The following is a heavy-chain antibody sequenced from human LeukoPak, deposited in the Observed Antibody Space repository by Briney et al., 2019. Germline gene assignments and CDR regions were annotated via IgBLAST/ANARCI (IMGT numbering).Heavy chain of an antibody. V-gene: IGHV4-61*02. D-gene: IGHD5-24*01. CDR2: IYTSGST. CDR1: GGSISSGSYY. J-gene: IGHJ4*02. Sequence: SETLSLTCTVSGGSISSGSYYWSWIRQPAGKGLEWIGRIYTSGSTNYNPYLKSRVTISVDTSKNQFSLKLSSVTAADTAVYYCARGSRWLYYFDYWGQGTLVTVSS. CDR3: ARGSRWLYYFDY.